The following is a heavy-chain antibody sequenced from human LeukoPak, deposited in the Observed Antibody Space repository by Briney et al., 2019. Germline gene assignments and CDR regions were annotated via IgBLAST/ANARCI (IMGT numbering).Heavy chain of an antibody. CDR1: GCSISSYY. V-gene: IGHV4-59*01. CDR2: IYYSGST. J-gene: IGHJ3*02. Sequence: SETLSPTCPCFGCSISSYYWSWIRQPPGKGLEWIGYIYYSGSTNYNPSLKSRVTISVDTSKNQFSLKLSSVTAADTAVYYCARDGGIGDIVVVPAALDAFDIWGQGTMVTVSS. D-gene: IGHD2-2*01. CDR3: ARDGGIGDIVVVPAALDAFDI.